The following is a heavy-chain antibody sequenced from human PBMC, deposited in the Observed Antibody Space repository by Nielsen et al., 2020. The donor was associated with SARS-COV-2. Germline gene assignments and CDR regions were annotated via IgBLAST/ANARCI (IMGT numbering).Heavy chain of an antibody. CDR1: GFTFSDYY. CDR2: ISSSGSTI. Sequence: LKISCAASGFTFSDYYMSWIRQAPGKGLEWVSYISSSGSTIYYADSVKGRFTISRDNAKNSLYLQMNSLRAEDTAVYYCARRIAAAASIYYYYGMDVWGQGTTVTVSS. J-gene: IGHJ6*02. CDR3: ARRIAAAASIYYYYGMDV. D-gene: IGHD6-13*01. V-gene: IGHV3-11*04.